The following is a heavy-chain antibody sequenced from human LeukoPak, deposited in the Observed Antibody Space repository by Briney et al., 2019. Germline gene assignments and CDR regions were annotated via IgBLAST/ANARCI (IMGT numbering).Heavy chain of an antibody. Sequence: GGSLRLSCAASGLTFSRYWMHWIRQAPGKGLVWVSHISSDGTRTHYADSVKGRFTISRDNANETLCLQMDSLKVEDTATYYCAKSPYYHPFHYYMDVWGKGTTVTVS. J-gene: IGHJ6*03. CDR1: GLTFSRYW. D-gene: IGHD3-22*01. CDR2: ISSDGTRT. V-gene: IGHV3-74*01. CDR3: AKSPYYHPFHYYMDV.